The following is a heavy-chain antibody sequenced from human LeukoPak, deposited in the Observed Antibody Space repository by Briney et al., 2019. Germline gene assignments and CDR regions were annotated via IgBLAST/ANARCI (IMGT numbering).Heavy chain of an antibody. D-gene: IGHD1-1*01. V-gene: IGHV3-20*04. CDR2: INWNGDST. Sequence: GGSLRLSCAASGFTFSSYGMSWVRQAPGKGLEWVSGINWNGDSTGYVDSVKGRFTISRDNAKNSLYLHMNSLRAEDSALYYCARETGTLDYYYYMDVWGKGTTVTVSS. CDR3: ARETGTLDYYYYMDV. J-gene: IGHJ6*03. CDR1: GFTFSSYG.